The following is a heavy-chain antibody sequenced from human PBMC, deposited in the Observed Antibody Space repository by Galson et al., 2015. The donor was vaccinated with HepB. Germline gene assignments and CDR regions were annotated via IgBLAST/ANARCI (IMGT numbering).Heavy chain of an antibody. CDR1: GFIFSNYA. Sequence: SLRLSCAASGFIFSNYAMSWVRQAPGKGLEWVSTISGSDGSTYYADSVKGRFTISRDKSKNTLYLQMNSLRAEDTAVYYCAPHLHYYDSSGYQGEFDYWGRGTLVTVSS. J-gene: IGHJ4*02. D-gene: IGHD3-22*01. CDR2: ISGSDGST. CDR3: APHLHYYDSSGYQGEFDY. V-gene: IGHV3-23*01.